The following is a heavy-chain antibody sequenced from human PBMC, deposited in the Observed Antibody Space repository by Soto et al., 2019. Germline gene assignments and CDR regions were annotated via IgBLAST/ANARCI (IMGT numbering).Heavy chain of an antibody. Sequence: PSETLSLTCTVSGGSISSYYWTWIRQPPGRGLEWIGYIYYSGSTNYNPSLKSRVTISVDTSKNQFSLKLSSVTAADTAVYYCARDPIAVAGLTFDYWGQGTLVTVSS. CDR3: ARDPIAVAGLTFDY. CDR1: GGSISSYY. J-gene: IGHJ4*02. D-gene: IGHD6-19*01. CDR2: IYYSGST. V-gene: IGHV4-59*01.